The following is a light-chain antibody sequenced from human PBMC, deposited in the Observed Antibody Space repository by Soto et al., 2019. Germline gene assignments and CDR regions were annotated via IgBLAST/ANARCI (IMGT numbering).Light chain of an antibody. CDR1: SSDVGTYNL. Sequence: QSVLTHPASVSGSPGQSITISCTGTSSDVGTYNLVSWYQQHPGKAPKLMIYEGTKRPSGVSNRFSGSKSDYTASLTIAGIQAADEAEYYCYSSVGRSTFGLTGFGSGTKVTVL. J-gene: IGLJ1*01. V-gene: IGLV2-23*03. CDR3: YSSVGRSTFGLTG. CDR2: EGT.